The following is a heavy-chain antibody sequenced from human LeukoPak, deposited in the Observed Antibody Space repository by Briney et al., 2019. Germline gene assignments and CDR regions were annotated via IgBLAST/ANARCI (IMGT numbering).Heavy chain of an antibody. CDR2: ISGSGGST. V-gene: IGHV3-23*01. Sequence: GGSLRLSCAASGFTFSSYAMSWVRQAPGKGLEWVSAISGSGGSTYYADSVKGRFTISRDNSKNTLYLQMNSLSAEDTAVYYCAKDGQALLWFGELLSNYMDVWGKGTTVTASS. J-gene: IGHJ6*03. D-gene: IGHD3-10*01. CDR3: AKDGQALLWFGELLSNYMDV. CDR1: GFTFSSYA.